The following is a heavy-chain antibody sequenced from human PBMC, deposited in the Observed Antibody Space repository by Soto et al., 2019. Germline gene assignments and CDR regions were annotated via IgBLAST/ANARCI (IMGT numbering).Heavy chain of an antibody. V-gene: IGHV4-30-2*01. D-gene: IGHD2-2*01. CDR2: IYHSGTS. Sequence: PPGKGLEWIGDIYHSGTSFYNPSLKSRVTISVDGSKNQLSLKVKSVTAADTAVYYCARGRLVPAVNFDYWGLGTLVTVSS. CDR3: ARGRLVPAVNFDY. J-gene: IGHJ4*02.